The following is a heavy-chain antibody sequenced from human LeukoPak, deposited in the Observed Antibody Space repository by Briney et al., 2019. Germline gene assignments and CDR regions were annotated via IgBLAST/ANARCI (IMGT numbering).Heavy chain of an antibody. CDR1: GFSFSAYS. CDR2: IDGRSNYK. Sequence: GESLRLSCAASGFSFSAYSMHWVRQAPGKGLEWVSSIDGRSNYKYYADSVKGRFTISRVNAQSSLFLQMNSLRAEDTALYYCAREDGIVGASSAFDVWGQGTMVAVS. CDR3: AREDGIVGASSAFDV. V-gene: IGHV3-21*01. D-gene: IGHD1-26*01. J-gene: IGHJ3*01.